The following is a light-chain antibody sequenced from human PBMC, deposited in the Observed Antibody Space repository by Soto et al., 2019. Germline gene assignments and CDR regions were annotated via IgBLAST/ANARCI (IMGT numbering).Light chain of an antibody. CDR3: QHSYSTLWT. V-gene: IGKV1-39*01. Sequence: DIQMTQSPSSLSASVGDRVTITCRASQSISSYLNWYQQKPGKAPKLLIYAASSLQSGVPSRFSGSGSGKDFTLTISSLQPEDFATYYCQHSYSTLWTFGQGTKVEIK. CDR1: QSISSY. J-gene: IGKJ1*01. CDR2: AAS.